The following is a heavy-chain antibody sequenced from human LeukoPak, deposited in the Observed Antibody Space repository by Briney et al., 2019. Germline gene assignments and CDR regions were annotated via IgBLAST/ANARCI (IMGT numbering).Heavy chain of an antibody. V-gene: IGHV3-30*14. CDR1: GFTFSSYA. J-gene: IGHJ4*02. CDR3: ARGSVAGVQFDY. CDR2: ISYDGSNK. Sequence: GGSLRLSCAASGFTFSSYAMHWVRQAPGKGLEWVAVISYDGSNKYYADSVKGRFTISRDNSKNTLYLQMNSLRAEDTAVYYCARGSVAGVQFDYWGQGTLVTVSS. D-gene: IGHD6-19*01.